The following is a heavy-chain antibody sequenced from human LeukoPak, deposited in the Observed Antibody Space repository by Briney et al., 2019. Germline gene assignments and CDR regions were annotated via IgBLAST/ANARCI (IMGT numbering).Heavy chain of an antibody. CDR1: GGSISSYY. CDR3: ARGGIAARRLSFDY. D-gene: IGHD6-6*01. J-gene: IGHJ4*02. CDR2: IYTSGST. Sequence: SETLSLTCTVSGGSISSYYWSWIRQPAGKGLEWIGRIYTSGSTNYNPSLKSRVTISVDTSKNQFSLKLSSVTAADTAVYYCARGGIAARRLSFDYWGQGTLVTVSS. V-gene: IGHV4-4*07.